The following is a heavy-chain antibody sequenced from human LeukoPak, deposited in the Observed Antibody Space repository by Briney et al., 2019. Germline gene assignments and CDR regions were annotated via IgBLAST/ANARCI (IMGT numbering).Heavy chain of an antibody. D-gene: IGHD6-19*01. J-gene: IGHJ4*02. CDR3: ARLGYSSGWEGY. Sequence: KTGGSLRLSCAASGFTFSSYSMNWVRQAPGKGLEWVSSISSSSSYMYYADSVKGRFTISRDNAKNSLYLQMNSLRAEDTAVYYCARLGYSSGWEGYWGQGTLVTVSS. V-gene: IGHV3-21*01. CDR2: ISSSSSYM. CDR1: GFTFSSYS.